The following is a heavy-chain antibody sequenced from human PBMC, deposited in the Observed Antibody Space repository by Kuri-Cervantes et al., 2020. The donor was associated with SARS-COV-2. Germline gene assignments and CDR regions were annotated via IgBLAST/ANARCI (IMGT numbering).Heavy chain of an antibody. CDR1: GFTFDDYA. CDR3: ARDLSNYDFWSGYSVYFDY. CDR2: ISWNSGSI. J-gene: IGHJ4*02. V-gene: IGHV3-9*01. D-gene: IGHD3-3*01. Sequence: GGSLRLSCAASGFTFDDYAMHWVRQAPGKGLEWVSGISWNSGSIGYADSVKGRFTISRDNAKNSLYLQMNSLRAEDTAVYYCARDLSNYDFWSGYSVYFDYWGQGTLVTVSS.